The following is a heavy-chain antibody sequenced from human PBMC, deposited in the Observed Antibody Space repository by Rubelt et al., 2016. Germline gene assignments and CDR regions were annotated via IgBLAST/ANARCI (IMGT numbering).Heavy chain of an antibody. D-gene: IGHD1-26*01. Sequence: KASGYTFTSYGISWVRQAPGQGLEWMGWISAYNGNTNYAQKLQGRVTMTTDTSTSTAYMELRSLRSDDTAVYYCATGLVGATTPHFDYWGQGILVTVSS. CDR1: GYTFTSYG. V-gene: IGHV1-18*01. CDR3: ATGLVGATTPHFDY. CDR2: ISAYNGNT. J-gene: IGHJ4*02.